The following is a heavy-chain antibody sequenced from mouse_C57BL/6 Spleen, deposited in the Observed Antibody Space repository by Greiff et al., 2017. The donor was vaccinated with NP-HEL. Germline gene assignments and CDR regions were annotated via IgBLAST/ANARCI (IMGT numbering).Heavy chain of an antibody. CDR3: AREGPTGTGSIDY. D-gene: IGHD4-1*01. CDR1: GYAFSSSW. CDR2: IYPGDGDT. J-gene: IGHJ4*01. V-gene: IGHV1-82*01. Sequence: QVQLQQSGPELVKPGASVKISCKASGYAFSSSWMNWVKQRPGKGLEWIGRIYPGDGDTNYNGKFKGKATLTADKSSSTAYMQLSSLTSEDSAVYFCAREGPTGTGSIDYWGQGTSVTVSS.